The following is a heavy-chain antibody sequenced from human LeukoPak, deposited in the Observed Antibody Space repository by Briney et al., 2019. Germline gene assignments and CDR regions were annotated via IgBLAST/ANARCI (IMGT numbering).Heavy chain of an antibody. J-gene: IGHJ4*02. CDR3: ARVSAARLAFDD. CDR2: IYHSGST. V-gene: IGHV4-4*02. D-gene: IGHD6-6*01. Sequence: RPSETLSLTCAVSGGSISSSNWWSWVRQPPGKGLEWIGEIYHSGSTNYNPSLKSRVTISVDKSKNQFSLKLSSVTAADTAVYYCARVSAARLAFDDSGQGTLVTVSS. CDR1: GGSISSSNW.